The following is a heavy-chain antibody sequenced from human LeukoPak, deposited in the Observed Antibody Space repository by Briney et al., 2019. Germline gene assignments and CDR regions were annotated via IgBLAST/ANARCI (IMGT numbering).Heavy chain of an antibody. CDR2: ISSSSSYI. D-gene: IGHD5-24*01. J-gene: IGHJ4*02. V-gene: IGHV3-21*01. CDR1: GFTFSSYS. Sequence: GGSLRLSCAASGFTFSSYSMNWVRQAAGKGLEWVSSISSSSSYIHYADSVKGRYPISRDNAKNSLYLQMNSLRAEDTAVYYCARGYKQSGYDYWGQGTLVTVSS. CDR3: ARGYKQSGYDY.